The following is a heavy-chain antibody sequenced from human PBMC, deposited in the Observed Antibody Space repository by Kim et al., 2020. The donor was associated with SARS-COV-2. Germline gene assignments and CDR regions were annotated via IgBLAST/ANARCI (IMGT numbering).Heavy chain of an antibody. CDR1: GFTFSSYA. V-gene: IGHV3-23*03. CDR3: AKPGYCSGGSCSTPFQH. CDR2: IYSGGSST. Sequence: GGSLRLSCAASGFTFSSYAMSWVRQAPGKGLEWVSVIYSGGSSTYYADSVKGRFTISRDNSKNTLYLQMNSLRAEDTAVYYCAKPGYCSGGSCSTPFQHWDPSALVTVSS. J-gene: IGHJ1*01. D-gene: IGHD2-15*01.